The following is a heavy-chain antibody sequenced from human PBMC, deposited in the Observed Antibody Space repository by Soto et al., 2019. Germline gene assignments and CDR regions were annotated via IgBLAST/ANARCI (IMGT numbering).Heavy chain of an antibody. CDR2: ISGSGGST. V-gene: IGHV3-23*01. CDR3: AKDDRAYYYDSPGGY. J-gene: IGHJ4*02. CDR1: GFTFSSYA. D-gene: IGHD3-22*01. Sequence: PGGALRLSCAASGFTFSSYAMSWVRQAPGKGLEWVSAISGSGGSTYYADSVKGRFTISRDNSKNTLYLQMNSLRAEDTAVYYCAKDDRAYYYDSPGGYWGQGTLVTVSS.